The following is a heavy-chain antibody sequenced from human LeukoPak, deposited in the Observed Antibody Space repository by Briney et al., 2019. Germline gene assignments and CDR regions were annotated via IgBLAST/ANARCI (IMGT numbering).Heavy chain of an antibody. CDR3: ARDRMATTDSYYYYYYMDV. CDR2: INPNSGGT. Sequence: ASVKVSCKASGYTFTGYYMHWVRQAPGQGLEWMGWINPNSGGTNYAQKFQGRVTMTRDTSISTAYMELSSLRSEDTAVYYCARDRMATTDSYYYYYYMDVWGKGTTVTVSS. CDR1: GYTFTGYY. J-gene: IGHJ6*03. V-gene: IGHV1-2*02. D-gene: IGHD5-24*01.